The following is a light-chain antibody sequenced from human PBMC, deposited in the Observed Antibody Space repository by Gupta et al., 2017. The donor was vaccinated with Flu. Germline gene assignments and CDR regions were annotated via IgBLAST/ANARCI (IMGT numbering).Light chain of an antibody. CDR2: DAS. V-gene: IGKV3-15*01. CDR3: QQYNNWPPGFT. Sequence: EIVMTQSPATLSVSPGERVALSCRASQSVSSNLAWYQQKPGQAPRLLIYDASTRATGVPARFSGSGSGTEFSLTLSSLQSEEFAVYYCQQYNNWPPGFTFGPGTKVDIK. CDR1: QSVSSN. J-gene: IGKJ3*01.